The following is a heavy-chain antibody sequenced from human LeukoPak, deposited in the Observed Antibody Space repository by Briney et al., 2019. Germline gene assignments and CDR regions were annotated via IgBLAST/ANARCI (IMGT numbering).Heavy chain of an antibody. J-gene: IGHJ5*02. CDR1: GGSISSYY. Sequence: KPSETLSLTCTVSGGSISSYYWSWIRQPPGKGLEWIGYIYYSGSTNYNPSLKSRVTISVDTSKNQFSLKLSSVTAADTAVYYCARQPYDFWSGYLHNWFDPWGQGTLVTVSS. D-gene: IGHD3-3*01. CDR3: ARQPYDFWSGYLHNWFDP. V-gene: IGHV4-59*08. CDR2: IYYSGST.